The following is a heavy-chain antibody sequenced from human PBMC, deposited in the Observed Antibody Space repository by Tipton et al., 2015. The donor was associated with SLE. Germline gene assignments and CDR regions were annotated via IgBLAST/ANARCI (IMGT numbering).Heavy chain of an antibody. CDR2: IYYSGST. V-gene: IGHV4-39*07. Sequence: TLSLTCSVSGGSISSGSYYWSWIRQPAGKGLEWIGSIYYSGSTYYNPSLKSRVTISVDTSKNQFSLKLSSVTAADTAVYYCAKSYSSGWPVAFDIWGQGTMVTVSS. J-gene: IGHJ3*02. CDR3: AKSYSSGWPVAFDI. CDR1: GGSISSGSYY. D-gene: IGHD6-19*01.